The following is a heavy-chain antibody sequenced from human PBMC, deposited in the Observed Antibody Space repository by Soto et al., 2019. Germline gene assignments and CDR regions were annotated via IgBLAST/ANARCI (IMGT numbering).Heavy chain of an antibody. J-gene: IGHJ4*02. CDR1: GFTVSTSQ. D-gene: IGHD6-19*01. V-gene: IGHV3-66*01. CDR2: IFIGGTT. CDR3: VRGEGGWETY. Sequence: GGSLRLSCAASGFTVSTSQMTWVRQAPGKGLEWVSVIFIGGTTQYAESVKGRFTISRDNAKNTLYLQMNSLRAEDTAVYYCVRGEGGWETYWGQGTLVTVSS.